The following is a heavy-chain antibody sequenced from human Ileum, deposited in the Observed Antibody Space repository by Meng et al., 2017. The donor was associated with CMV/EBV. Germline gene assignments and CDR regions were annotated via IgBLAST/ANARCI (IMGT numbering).Heavy chain of an antibody. CDR1: GFSFNTYA. D-gene: IGHD1-1*01. Sequence: GESLKISWGGSGFSFNTYAIHRVRQAPGKGLEGVAFIGNEGDEQYYADSVLGRFTMSRDNSKKTIFLHMTGLRREDTAAYYCAKRIDGWHDHYYFGVDVWGQGTTVTVSS. CDR2: IGNEGDEQ. V-gene: IGHV3-30*02. CDR3: AKRIDGWHDHYYFGVDV. J-gene: IGHJ6*02.